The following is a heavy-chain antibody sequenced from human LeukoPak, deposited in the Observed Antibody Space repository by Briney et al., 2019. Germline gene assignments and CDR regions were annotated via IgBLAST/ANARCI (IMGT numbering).Heavy chain of an antibody. D-gene: IGHD4-23*01. CDR3: ARGARWAYYFDY. J-gene: IGHJ4*02. V-gene: IGHV3-11*01. CDR2: ISTRDNTI. Sequence: GVLRLSCTASGFTFSDYYMSWIRQTPGKGLEWLSYISTRDNTIQYADSVKGRFTISRDNANNSVFLQMNNLRAEDSAIYYCARGARWAYYFDYWGQGSLVTVSS. CDR1: GFTFSDYY.